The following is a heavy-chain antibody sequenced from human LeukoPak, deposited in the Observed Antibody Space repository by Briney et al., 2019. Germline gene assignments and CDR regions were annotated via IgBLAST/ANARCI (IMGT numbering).Heavy chain of an antibody. CDR2: ISGSGGST. Sequence: GGSLRLSCAASGFTFSSYAMSCVRQAPGKGLEWVSAISGSGGSTYYGDSVKGRFTISRDNSKNTLYLQMNSLRAEDTAVYYCAKGLASFNWFDPWGQGTLVTVSS. J-gene: IGHJ5*02. CDR1: GFTFSSYA. V-gene: IGHV3-23*01. D-gene: IGHD2-2*01. CDR3: AKGLASFNWFDP.